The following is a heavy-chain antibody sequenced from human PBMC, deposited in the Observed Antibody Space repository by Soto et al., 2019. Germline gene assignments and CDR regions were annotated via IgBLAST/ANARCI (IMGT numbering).Heavy chain of an antibody. J-gene: IGHJ5*02. D-gene: IGHD3-22*01. V-gene: IGHV1-69*13. CDR3: ARDTKYYDSSAENWFDP. CDR1: GGTFSSYA. CDR2: IIPIFGTA. Sequence: ASVKVSCKASGGTFSSYAISWVRQAPGQGLEWMGGIIPIFGTANYAQKFQGRVTITADESTSTAYMELSSLRSEDTAVYYCARDTKYYDSSAENWFDPWGQGTLVTV.